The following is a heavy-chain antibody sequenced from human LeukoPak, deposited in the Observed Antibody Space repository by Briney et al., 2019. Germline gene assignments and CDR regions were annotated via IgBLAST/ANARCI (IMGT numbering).Heavy chain of an antibody. D-gene: IGHD4-11*01. Sequence: PSETLSLTCTVSGGPISSSSYYWGWIRQPPGKGLEWIGSIYYSGSTYYNPSLKSRVTISVDTSKNQFSLKLSSVTAADTAVYYCATTVTGEADYWGQGTLVTVSS. CDR1: GGPISSSSYY. CDR3: ATTVTGEADY. J-gene: IGHJ4*02. CDR2: IYYSGST. V-gene: IGHV4-39*01.